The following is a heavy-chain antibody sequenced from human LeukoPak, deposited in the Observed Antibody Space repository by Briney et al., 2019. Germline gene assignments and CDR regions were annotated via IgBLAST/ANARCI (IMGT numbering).Heavy chain of an antibody. V-gene: IGHV1-46*03. CDR2: INPTGDYT. CDR3: AKEEDSTGYCDY. Sequence: SGKPSCKASRHTFTIDSTGWVRHPARQEREWMGLINPTGDYTSYAQKFQGRVTMARDTSTSTVFMELSSLRSEDTAMYYCAKEEDSTGYCDYWGQGTLVTVSS. CDR1: RHTFTIDS. J-gene: IGHJ4*02. D-gene: IGHD3-22*01.